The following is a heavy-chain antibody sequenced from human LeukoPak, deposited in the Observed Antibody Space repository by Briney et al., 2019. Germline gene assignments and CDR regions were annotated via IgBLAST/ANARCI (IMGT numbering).Heavy chain of an antibody. J-gene: IGHJ4*02. CDR1: GFTFDDYA. V-gene: IGHV3-9*01. CDR3: AKDDSYGGNSNFDY. D-gene: IGHD4-23*01. CDR2: ISWNSGSI. Sequence: GRSLRLSCAASGFTFDDYAMHWVRQAPVKGLEWVSGISWNSGSIDYADSVKGRFTISRDNAKNSLYLQMNSLRAEDTALYYCAKDDSYGGNSNFDYWGQGTLVTVSS.